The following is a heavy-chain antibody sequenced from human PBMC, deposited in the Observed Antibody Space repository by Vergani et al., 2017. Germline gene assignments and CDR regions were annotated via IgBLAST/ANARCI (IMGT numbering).Heavy chain of an antibody. CDR1: GFTFSSYA. D-gene: IGHD2/OR15-2a*01. Sequence: EVQLLESGGGLVQPGGSLRLSCAASGFTFSSYAMSWVRQAPGKGLEWVSLISGDGGSTYYADSVKGRFTISRDNSKNSLYLQMNSLRTEDTALYYCAKDRQSEYHFPFDPWGQGTLVTVSS. J-gene: IGHJ5*02. CDR3: AKDRQSEYHFPFDP. CDR2: ISGDGGST. V-gene: IGHV3-43*02.